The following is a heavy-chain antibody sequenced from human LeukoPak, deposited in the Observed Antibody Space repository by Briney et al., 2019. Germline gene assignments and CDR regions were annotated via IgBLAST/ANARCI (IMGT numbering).Heavy chain of an antibody. V-gene: IGHV1-18*01. J-gene: IGHJ4*02. CDR3: ARAVRVSSIAAAADLDY. CDR1: GYTFTSYG. D-gene: IGHD6-13*01. Sequence: ASVKVSCKASGYTFTSYGISWVRQAPGQGLEWMGWISAYNGSTNYAQKLQGRVTMTTDTSTSTAYMELRSLRSEDTAVYYCARAVRVSSIAAAADLDYWGQGTLVTVSS. CDR2: ISAYNGST.